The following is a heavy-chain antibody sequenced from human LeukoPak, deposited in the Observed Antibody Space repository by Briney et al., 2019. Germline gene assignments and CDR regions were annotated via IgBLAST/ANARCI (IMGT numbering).Heavy chain of an antibody. D-gene: IGHD6-19*01. CDR1: GGSISSGGYY. J-gene: IGHJ4*02. V-gene: IGHV4-30-4*08. Sequence: SQTLSLTCTVSGGSISSGGYYWSWIRQHPGKGLEWIGYIYYSGSTYYNPSLKSRVTISIGTSENQFSLHLTSVTAADTAVYYCARGSSSGYFDYWGQGTLVTVSS. CDR3: ARGSSSGYFDY. CDR2: IYYSGST.